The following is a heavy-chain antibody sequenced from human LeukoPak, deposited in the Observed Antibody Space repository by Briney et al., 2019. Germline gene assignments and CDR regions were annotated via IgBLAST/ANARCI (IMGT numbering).Heavy chain of an antibody. Sequence: SETLSLTCTVSGCSISSYYWSCIRQPPGKGLEWIGYIYYSGSTNYNPSLKSRVTISVDTSKNQFSLNLSSVTAADTAVYYCARAAATVTESWYFDYWGQRTLVTVSS. J-gene: IGHJ4*02. V-gene: IGHV4-59*08. CDR1: GCSISSYY. CDR2: IYYSGST. CDR3: ARAAATVTESWYFDY. D-gene: IGHD6-25*01.